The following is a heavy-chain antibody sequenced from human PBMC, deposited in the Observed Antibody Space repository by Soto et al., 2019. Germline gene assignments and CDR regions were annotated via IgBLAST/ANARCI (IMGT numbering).Heavy chain of an antibody. Sequence: EVQLLESGGGLVQPGGSLRLSCAASGFTFDSYAMSWVRQAPGEGLEWVSAISGSGDTTVYADSVKGRFTISRDNSKNTLFLQMNSLRVVDTAVYHCAKRTGSSSACPPGSFDYWGQGTLVTVSS. V-gene: IGHV3-23*01. D-gene: IGHD2-2*01. CDR1: GFTFDSYA. J-gene: IGHJ4*02. CDR3: AKRTGSSSACPPGSFDY. CDR2: ISGSGDTT.